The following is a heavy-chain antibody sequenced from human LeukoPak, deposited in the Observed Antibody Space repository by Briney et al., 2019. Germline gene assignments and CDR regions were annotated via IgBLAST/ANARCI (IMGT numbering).Heavy chain of an antibody. J-gene: IGHJ6*03. D-gene: IGHD2-15*01. CDR2: IYYSGST. CDR1: GGSISSYY. V-gene: IGHV4-59*01. Sequence: SETLSLTCTVSGGSISSYYWSWIRQPPGKGLEWIGYIYYSGSTNYNPSLKSRVTISVDTSKNQFSLKLSSVTAADTAVYYCARSVEGYCSGGSCYYYSYYMDVWGKGTTVTVSS. CDR3: ARSVEGYCSGGSCYYYSYYMDV.